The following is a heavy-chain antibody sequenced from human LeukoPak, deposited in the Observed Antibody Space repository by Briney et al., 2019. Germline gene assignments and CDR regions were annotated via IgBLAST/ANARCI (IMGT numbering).Heavy chain of an antibody. D-gene: IGHD5-12*01. J-gene: IGHJ6*04. CDR2: IYYSGST. V-gene: IGHV4-59*01. CDR3: ARLYSGYDLYYYYYYGMDV. Sequence: PSGTLSLTCTVSGGSISSYYWSWIRQPPGKGLEWIGYIYYSGSTNYNPSLKSRVTISVDTSKNQFSLKLSSVTAADTAVYYCARLYSGYDLYYYYYYGMDVWGKGTTVTVSS. CDR1: GGSISSYY.